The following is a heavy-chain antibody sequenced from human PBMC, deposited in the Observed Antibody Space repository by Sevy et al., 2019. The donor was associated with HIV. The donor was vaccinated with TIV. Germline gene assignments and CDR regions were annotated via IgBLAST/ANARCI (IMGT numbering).Heavy chain of an antibody. CDR1: GFTFITYD. J-gene: IGHJ6*02. CDR3: TRSGEYSDYGMDV. V-gene: IGHV3-13*01. D-gene: IGHD5-12*01. CDR2: VGPAGDT. Sequence: GGSLRLSCAASGFTFITYDMHWVRHVTGKGLEWVSGVGPAGDTFYPGSVKGRFTISRESAKNSLYLQMNNLRAGDTAVYYCTRSGEYSDYGMDVWGQGTTVTVSS.